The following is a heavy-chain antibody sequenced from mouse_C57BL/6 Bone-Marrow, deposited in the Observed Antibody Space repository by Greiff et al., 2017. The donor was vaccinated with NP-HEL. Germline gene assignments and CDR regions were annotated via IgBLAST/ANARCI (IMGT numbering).Heavy chain of an antibody. Sequence: VQLQQSGPGLVQPSQSLSITCTASGFSLTSYGVHWVRQSPGKGLEWLGVIWSGGSTDYNAAFISRLSISKDNSKSQVFFKMNSLQADDTAIYDCANMVTGAYWGQGTLVTVSA. D-gene: IGHD2-2*01. CDR2: IWSGGST. CDR3: ANMVTGAY. V-gene: IGHV2-2*01. J-gene: IGHJ3*01. CDR1: GFSLTSYG.